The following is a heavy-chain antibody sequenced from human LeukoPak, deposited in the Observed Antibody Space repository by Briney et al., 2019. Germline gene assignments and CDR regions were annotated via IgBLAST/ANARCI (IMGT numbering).Heavy chain of an antibody. D-gene: IGHD3-22*01. V-gene: IGHV3-23*01. CDR2: ISGSGGST. Sequence: GGSLRLSCAASGFTFSSYAMSWVRQAPGKGLEWVSAISGSGGSTYYADSVKGRFTISRDNSKNTLYLQMNSLRAEDTAVYYCARVPIRGYYDSSGYNYFDYWGQGTLVTVSS. J-gene: IGHJ4*02. CDR3: ARVPIRGYYDSSGYNYFDY. CDR1: GFTFSSYA.